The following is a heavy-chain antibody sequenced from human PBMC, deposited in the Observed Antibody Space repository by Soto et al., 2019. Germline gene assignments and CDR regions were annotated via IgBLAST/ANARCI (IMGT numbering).Heavy chain of an antibody. CDR2: IFYSGST. CDR1: CDSITSGDYY. V-gene: IGHV4-30-4*01. Sequence: PSETLSLTCTVSCDSITSGDYYWSWVRQPPGKGLEWIGYIFYSGSTYYKASLKSRVTISLDMSRNQFSLKLTSVTAADTAVYYCARAEVAVAGSGWFDAWGHGTLVTVSS. J-gene: IGHJ5*01. D-gene: IGHD6-19*01. CDR3: ARAEVAVAGSGWFDA.